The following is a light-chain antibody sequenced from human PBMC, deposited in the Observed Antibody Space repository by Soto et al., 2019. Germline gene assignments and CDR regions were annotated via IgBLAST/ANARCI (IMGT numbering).Light chain of an antibody. CDR2: AAS. CDR1: QDISRW. J-gene: IGKJ5*01. Sequence: DVQMTQSPSSVSASVGDRVPITCRARQDISRWLAWYQQKPGQAPKFLIYAASNLQSGDPSRFSGSGSGTAFPLTISSLQPDDFGRYYCQQGRNFPVTFGQGRRREMK. V-gene: IGKV1D-12*01. CDR3: QQGRNFPVT.